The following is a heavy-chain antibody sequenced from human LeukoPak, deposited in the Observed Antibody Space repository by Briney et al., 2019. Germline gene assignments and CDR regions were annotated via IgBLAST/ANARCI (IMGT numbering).Heavy chain of an antibody. J-gene: IGHJ5*02. CDR1: GGSISSYY. CDR2: IYCSGST. D-gene: IGHD3-22*01. V-gene: IGHV4-59*01. CDR3: ARDQRGYYYDSSGYYFNWFDP. Sequence: SETLSLTCTVSGGSISSYYWSWIRQPPGKGLEWIGYIYCSGSTNYNPSLKSRVTISVDTSKNQFSLKLSSVTAADTAVYYCARDQRGYYYDSSGYYFNWFDPWGQGTLVTVSS.